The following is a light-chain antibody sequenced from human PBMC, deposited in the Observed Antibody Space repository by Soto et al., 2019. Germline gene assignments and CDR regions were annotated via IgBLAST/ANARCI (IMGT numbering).Light chain of an antibody. J-gene: IGKJ5*01. V-gene: IGKV3-11*01. CDR1: PIVSSY. Sequence: EIVLTQSPATLSLSPVERATLSCRASPIVSSYLAWYQQKPGQAPRLLIYDASNRATGIPARFSGSGSGTDFTLTISSLEPEDFAVYYCQQRSNWPPITFGQGTRLEI. CDR2: DAS. CDR3: QQRSNWPPIT.